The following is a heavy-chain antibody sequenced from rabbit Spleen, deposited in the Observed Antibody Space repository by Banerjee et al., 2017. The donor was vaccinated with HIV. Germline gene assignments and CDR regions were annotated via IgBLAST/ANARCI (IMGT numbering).Heavy chain of an antibody. Sequence: QEQLVESGGGLVQPGGSLTLSCKASGFDFSAYGMSWVRQAPGKGLELIACIPTNSDITYYANWAKGRFTVSNASSTTVTLQMTSLTAADTATYFCAKGGNNDVSYFNLWGQGTLVTVS. CDR2: IPTNSDIT. CDR3: AKGGNNDVSYFNL. V-gene: IGHV1S45*01. D-gene: IGHD1-1*01. CDR1: GFDFSAYG. J-gene: IGHJ4*01.